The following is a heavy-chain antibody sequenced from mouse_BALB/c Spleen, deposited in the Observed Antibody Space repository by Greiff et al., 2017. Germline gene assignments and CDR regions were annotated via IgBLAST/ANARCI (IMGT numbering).Heavy chain of an antibody. V-gene: IGHV2-2*02. D-gene: IGHD1-1*01. J-gene: IGHJ2*01. CDR3: ASDYYGSSLDY. CDR1: GFSLTSYG. Sequence: VKVVESGPGLVQPSQSLSITCTVSGFSLTSYGVHWVRQSPGKGLEWLGVIWSGGSTDYNAAFISRLSISKDNSKSQVFFKMNSLQANDTAIYYCASDYYGSSLDYWGQGTTLTVSS. CDR2: IWSGGST.